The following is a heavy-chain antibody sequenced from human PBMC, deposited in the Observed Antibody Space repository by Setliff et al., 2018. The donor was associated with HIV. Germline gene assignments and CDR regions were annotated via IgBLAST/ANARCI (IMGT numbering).Heavy chain of an antibody. V-gene: IGHV3-73*01. J-gene: IGHJ4*02. CDR2: ILDKANNYAT. CDR3: TRTFFHSSGYYHNLQPFDY. Sequence: GGSLRLSCAASGFTFSGSAMHWVRQASGKGLEWVGRILDKANNYATAYAASLEGRFTISRDDSKNTAYLQMSSLKTEDTAVYYCTRTFFHSSGYYHNLQPFDYWGQGTLVTVSS. D-gene: IGHD3-22*01. CDR1: GFTFSGSA.